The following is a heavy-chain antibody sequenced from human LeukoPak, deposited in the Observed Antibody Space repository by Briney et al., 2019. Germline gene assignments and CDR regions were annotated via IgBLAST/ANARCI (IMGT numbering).Heavy chain of an antibody. V-gene: IGHV4-38-2*01. CDR2: IYHSGST. Sequence: SETLSLTCAVSGYFISSGYYWGWIRQPPGKGLEWIGSIYHSGSTYYNPSPKSRVTISIDTSKKQFSLKLSSVSAADTAVYYCARVGGGSGPYYFDYWGQGTLVTVSS. CDR3: ARVGGGSGPYYFDY. D-gene: IGHD6-19*01. J-gene: IGHJ4*02. CDR1: GYFISSGYY.